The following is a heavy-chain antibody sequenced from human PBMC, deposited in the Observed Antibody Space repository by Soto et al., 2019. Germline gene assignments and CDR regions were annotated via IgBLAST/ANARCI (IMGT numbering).Heavy chain of an antibody. D-gene: IGHD3-10*01. CDR3: ARVRRGARNYFDY. Sequence: PSETLSLTCAVYGGSFSGYYWSWIRQPPGKGLGWIGEINHSGSTNYNPSLKSRVTISVDTSKNQFSLKLSSVTAADTAVYYCARVRRGARNYFDYWGQGTLVTVSS. J-gene: IGHJ4*02. CDR2: INHSGST. V-gene: IGHV4-34*01. CDR1: GGSFSGYY.